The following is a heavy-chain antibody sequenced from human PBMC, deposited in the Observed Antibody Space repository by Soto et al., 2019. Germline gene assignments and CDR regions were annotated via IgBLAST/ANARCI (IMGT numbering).Heavy chain of an antibody. V-gene: IGHV3-30*18. J-gene: IGHJ4*02. D-gene: IGHD3-22*01. CDR1: GFTFSSYG. Sequence: GGSLRLSCAASGFTFSSYGMHWVRQAPGKGLEWVAVISYDGSNKYYADSVKGRFTISRDNSKNTLYLQMNSLRAEDTAVYYCAKTYYYDSSGRGYYFDYWGQGTLVTVSS. CDR3: AKTYYYDSSGRGYYFDY. CDR2: ISYDGSNK.